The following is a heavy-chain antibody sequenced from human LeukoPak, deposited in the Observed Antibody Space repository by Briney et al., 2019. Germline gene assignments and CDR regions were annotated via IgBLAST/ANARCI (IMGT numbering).Heavy chain of an antibody. CDR1: GFTFSDYY. D-gene: IGHD6-19*01. V-gene: IGHV3-11*04. CDR2: ISSSGSTI. Sequence: PGGSLRLSCAASGFTFSDYYMSWIRQAPGKGLEWVSYISSSGSTIYYADSVKGRFTISRDNAKNSLYLQMNSPRAEDTAVYYCARGPPTGIAVAGTGFDYWGQGTLVTVSS. J-gene: IGHJ4*02. CDR3: ARGPPTGIAVAGTGFDY.